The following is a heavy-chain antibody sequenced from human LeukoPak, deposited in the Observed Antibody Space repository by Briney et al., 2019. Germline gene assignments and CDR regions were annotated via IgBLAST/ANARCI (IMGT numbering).Heavy chain of an antibody. V-gene: IGHV3-21*01. Sequence: GGSLRLSCAASGFTFSSYAMSWVRQAPGKGLEWVSSISSSSSYIYYADSVKGRFTISRDNAKNSLYLQMNSLRAEDTAVYYCARDQGQWPEPWGRGTLVTVSS. J-gene: IGHJ5*02. CDR3: ARDQGQWPEP. CDR1: GFTFSSYA. CDR2: ISSSSSYI. D-gene: IGHD6-19*01.